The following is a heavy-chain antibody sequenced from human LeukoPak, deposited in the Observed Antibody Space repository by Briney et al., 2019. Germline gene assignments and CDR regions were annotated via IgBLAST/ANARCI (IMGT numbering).Heavy chain of an antibody. V-gene: IGHV3-30*02. J-gene: IGHJ4*02. CDR2: IRDDGSNK. Sequence: GGSLRLSCAASGLTFSSYGMHWARPAPGKGLEWVAFIRDDGSNKYYADTVKGRFTISRHNSKNTLYLQMNSLRAEDTAVYYCAKDQLGYCSSTSCCPFDYWGQGTLVTVSS. D-gene: IGHD2-2*01. CDR3: AKDQLGYCSSTSCCPFDY. CDR1: GLTFSSYG.